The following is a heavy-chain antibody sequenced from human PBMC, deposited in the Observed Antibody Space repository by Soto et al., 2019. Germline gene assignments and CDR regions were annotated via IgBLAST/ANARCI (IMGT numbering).Heavy chain of an antibody. V-gene: IGHV1-69*08. CDR1: GGTFSTST. CDR3: AGDSPIGSTFSGYDAIDS. Sequence: QVQLVQSGAEVKKPGSSVKVSCKASGGTFSTSTFTWVRQAPGQGLEWMGRTIPLLNVADYAQDFQGRLTITAEKSTSTAYMELTSLTSKDTAVYYCAGDSPIGSTFSGYDAIDSWGQGTLVTVSS. CDR2: TIPLLNVA. J-gene: IGHJ4*02. D-gene: IGHD5-12*01.